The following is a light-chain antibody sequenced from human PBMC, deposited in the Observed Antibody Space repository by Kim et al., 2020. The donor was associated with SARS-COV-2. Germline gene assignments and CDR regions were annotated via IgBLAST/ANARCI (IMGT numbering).Light chain of an antibody. V-gene: IGKV1-17*01. CDR1: QGIKNN. Sequence: ASVGDRVTITCRASQGIKNNLGWYQQRSGKAPQCLIYAASILQSGVPSRFSGSGSATEFTLTISRLQPEDFATYYCVQHNGYPLTFGQGTKVDIK. J-gene: IGKJ1*01. CDR2: AAS. CDR3: VQHNGYPLT.